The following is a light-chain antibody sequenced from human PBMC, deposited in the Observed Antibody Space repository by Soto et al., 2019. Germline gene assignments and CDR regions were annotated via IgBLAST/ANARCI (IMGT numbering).Light chain of an antibody. CDR3: QQRSNWPLT. Sequence: EIVLTQSPATLSLSPGERATLSCRASQSVSSYVAWYQQKPGQAPRLLIYDASNRATGIPARFSGSGSGTDFTLTISSLEPEDFAVYYCQQRSNWPLTFGGGTTVEIK. J-gene: IGKJ4*01. V-gene: IGKV3-11*01. CDR2: DAS. CDR1: QSVSSY.